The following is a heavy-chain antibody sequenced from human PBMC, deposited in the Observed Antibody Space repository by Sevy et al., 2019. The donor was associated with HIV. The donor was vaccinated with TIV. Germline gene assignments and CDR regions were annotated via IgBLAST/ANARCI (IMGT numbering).Heavy chain of an antibody. J-gene: IGHJ5*02. CDR2: INHSGST. CDR1: GGSFSGYY. CDR3: ARIPNIVVVPAARNWFDP. Sequence: SETLSLTCAVYGGSFSGYYWSWIRQPPGKGLEWIGEINHSGSTNYNPSLKSRVTIPVDTSKNQFSLKLSSVTAADTAVYYCARIPNIVVVPAARNWFDPWGQGTLVTVSS. D-gene: IGHD2-2*01. V-gene: IGHV4-34*01.